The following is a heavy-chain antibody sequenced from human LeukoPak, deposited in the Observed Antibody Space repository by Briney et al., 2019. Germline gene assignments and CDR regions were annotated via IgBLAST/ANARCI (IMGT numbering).Heavy chain of an antibody. Sequence: GESLKISCKGSGYSFTNYWIAWVRQMPGKGLEWMGIIYPGDSESRYSPSFQGQVTISADKSISTAYLEWSSLKATDTAMYYCARFLDPKSCGWYDLYWGQGTQITVSS. V-gene: IGHV5-51*01. D-gene: IGHD6-19*01. CDR2: IYPGDSES. J-gene: IGHJ4*02. CDR1: GYSFTNYW. CDR3: ARFLDPKSCGWYDLY.